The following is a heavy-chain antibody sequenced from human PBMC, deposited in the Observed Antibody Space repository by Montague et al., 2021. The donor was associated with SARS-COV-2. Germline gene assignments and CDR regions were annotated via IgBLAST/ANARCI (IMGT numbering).Heavy chain of an antibody. J-gene: IGHJ3*02. CDR2: IYTSGST. CDR1: GGSISSYY. V-gene: IGHV4-4*07. Sequence: SETLSLTCTVSGGSISSYYWSWIRQPAGKGLEWIGRIYTSGSTNYNPSLKSRVTMSVDTSKNQFSLKLRSVTAADTAVYYCARGDLIPSFGVTYGLEIWGQGTMVTVSS. D-gene: IGHD3-10*01. CDR3: ARGDLIPSFGVTYGLEI.